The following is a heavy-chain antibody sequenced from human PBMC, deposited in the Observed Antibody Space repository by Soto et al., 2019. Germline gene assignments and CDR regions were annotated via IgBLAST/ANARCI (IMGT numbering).Heavy chain of an antibody. J-gene: IGHJ4*02. CDR1: GGSISSYY. Sequence: LETLYLTCPVSGGSISSYYWSWIRQPPGKGLEWIGYIYYSGSTNYNPALKSRVTISVDTSKNQFSLKLSSVTAADTDVYYCARERQDSVGPFDYWGQGTLVTVSS. CDR2: IYYSGST. CDR3: ARERQDSVGPFDY. V-gene: IGHV4-59*01. D-gene: IGHD2-15*01.